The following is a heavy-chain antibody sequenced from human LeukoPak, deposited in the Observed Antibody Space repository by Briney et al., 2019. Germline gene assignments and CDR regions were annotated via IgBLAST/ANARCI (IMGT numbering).Heavy chain of an antibody. J-gene: IGHJ3*02. Sequence: ASVKVSCEASGYTFTGYYMHWVRQAPGQGLEWMGWINPNSGGTNYAQKFQGRVTMTRDTSISTAYMELSRLRSDDTAVYYCARENGDYVDAFDIWGQGTMVTVSS. CDR1: GYTFTGYY. V-gene: IGHV1-2*02. CDR2: INPNSGGT. CDR3: ARENGDYVDAFDI. D-gene: IGHD4-17*01.